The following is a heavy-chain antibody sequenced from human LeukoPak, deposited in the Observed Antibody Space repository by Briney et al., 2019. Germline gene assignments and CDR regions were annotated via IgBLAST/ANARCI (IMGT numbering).Heavy chain of an antibody. CDR2: IKPKTDGETT. D-gene: IGHD2-21*01. Sequence: PGGSLRLSCAASGFTFSSYSMNWVRQAPGKGLEWVGRIKPKTDGETTEYAAPVKGRFSISRDDSKNMLYLQMNSLKTEDTAVYYCITPLPYSAQGGQGTLVTVS. V-gene: IGHV3-15*07. J-gene: IGHJ4*02. CDR1: GFTFSSYS. CDR3: ITPLPYSAQ.